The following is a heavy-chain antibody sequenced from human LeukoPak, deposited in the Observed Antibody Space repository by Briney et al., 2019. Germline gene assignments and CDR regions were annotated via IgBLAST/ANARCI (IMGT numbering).Heavy chain of an antibody. D-gene: IGHD4-17*01. CDR1: GFTFSSYA. CDR3: ARDFDYGDYGESF. CDR2: ISVGGGST. Sequence: GGSLRLSCAASGFTFSSYAMTWVRQSPGKGLEWVSAISVGGGSTYYADSVKGRFTISRDNAKNSLYLQMNSLRAEDTAVYYCARDFDYGDYGESFWGQGTLVTVSS. V-gene: IGHV3-23*01. J-gene: IGHJ4*02.